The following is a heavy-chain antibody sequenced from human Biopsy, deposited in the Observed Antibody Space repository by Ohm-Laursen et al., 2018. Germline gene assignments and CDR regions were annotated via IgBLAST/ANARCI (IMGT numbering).Heavy chain of an antibody. J-gene: IGHJ4*02. CDR3: ARGPHSGSHSCFDY. CDR2: IIPMFGTA. V-gene: IGHV1-69*13. D-gene: IGHD1-26*01. CDR1: GGTFINYA. Sequence: EASVKVSCKASGGTFINYAISWVRQAPGQGLEWMGGIIPMFGTANYAQMFQGRVTISADESTSTSYMELSSLTTEETAIYYCARGPHSGSHSCFDYWGRGTLVTVSS.